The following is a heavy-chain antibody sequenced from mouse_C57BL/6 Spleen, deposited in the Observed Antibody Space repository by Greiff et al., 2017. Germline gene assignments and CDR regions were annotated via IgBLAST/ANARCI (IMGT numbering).Heavy chain of an antibody. CDR2: IDPENGDT. CDR1: GFNIKDDY. J-gene: IGHJ2*01. CDR3: TTVYYYGSSYCY. D-gene: IGHD1-1*01. Sequence: VQLQQSGAELVRPGASVKLSCTASGFNIKDDYMHWVKQRPEQGLEWIGWIDPENGDTEYASKFQGKATITADTSSNTAYLQLSSLPSEDTAVYYCTTVYYYGSSYCYWGQGTTLTVSS. V-gene: IGHV14-4*01.